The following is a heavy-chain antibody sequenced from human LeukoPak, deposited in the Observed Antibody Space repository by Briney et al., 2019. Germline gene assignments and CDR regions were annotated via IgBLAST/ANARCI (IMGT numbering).Heavy chain of an antibody. D-gene: IGHD6-19*01. CDR1: GYTFTSYD. J-gene: IGHJ4*02. CDR2: MNPNSGNT. Sequence: ASVKDSCKASGYTFTSYDINWVRQATGQGLEWMGWMNPNSGNTGYAQKFQGRVTITRNTSISTAYMELSSLRSEDTAVYYCARGAAVAGTLDYWGQGTLVTVSS. V-gene: IGHV1-8*03. CDR3: ARGAAVAGTLDY.